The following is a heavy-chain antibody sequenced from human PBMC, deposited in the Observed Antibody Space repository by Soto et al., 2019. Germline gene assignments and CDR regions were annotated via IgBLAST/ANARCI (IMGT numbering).Heavy chain of an antibody. Sequence: SVKVSCKASGGTFSSYAISWVRQAPGQGLEWMGGIIPIFGTANYAQKFQGRVTITADESTSTAYMELSSLRSEDTAVYYCASSGYCSGGSCSYPQYYYYGMDVWGQGTTVT. CDR3: ASSGYCSGGSCSYPQYYYYGMDV. V-gene: IGHV1-69*13. J-gene: IGHJ6*02. CDR1: GGTFSSYA. D-gene: IGHD2-15*01. CDR2: IIPIFGTA.